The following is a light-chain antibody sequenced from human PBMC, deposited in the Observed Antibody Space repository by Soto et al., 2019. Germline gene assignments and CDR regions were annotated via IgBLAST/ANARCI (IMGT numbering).Light chain of an antibody. CDR1: QSVACN. Sequence: EIVMTQSPASLSVSPGDGVTLSCRASQSVACNVAWYQQKPGQGPRLLIHGASTRAAGVPARFSGSGSATDFTLTISSLQSEDFAVYYCQQYHNWPPQYTFCQGTKLQIK. CDR3: QQYHNWPPQYT. V-gene: IGKV3-15*01. J-gene: IGKJ2*01. CDR2: GAS.